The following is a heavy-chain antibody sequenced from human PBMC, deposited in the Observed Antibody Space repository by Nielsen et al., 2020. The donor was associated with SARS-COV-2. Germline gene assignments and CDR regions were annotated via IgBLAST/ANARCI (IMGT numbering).Heavy chain of an antibody. CDR3: ARDLGIAAAGYYYGMDV. V-gene: IGHV1-18*01. J-gene: IGHJ6*02. CDR1: GYTFAIYG. D-gene: IGHD6-13*01. Sequence: ASVKVSCKASGYTFAIYGISWVRQAPGQGLEWMGWISPYNGNTNYAQKLQGRVTMTTDTSTTTAYMELRSLRSDDTAVYYCARDLGIAAAGYYYGMDVWGQGTTVTVSS. CDR2: ISPYNGNT.